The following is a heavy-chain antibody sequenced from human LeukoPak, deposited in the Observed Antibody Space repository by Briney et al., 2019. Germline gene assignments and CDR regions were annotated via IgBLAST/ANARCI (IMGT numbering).Heavy chain of an antibody. CDR2: IHTSGTT. CDR1: TGSIGSYY. D-gene: IGHD6-19*01. Sequence: SETLSLTCTVSTGSIGSYYWSWIRQPAGKGLEWIGRIHTSGTTNYNPSLKSRVTMSVDTSKNQFSLKLNSVSAADTAVYFCARDWSSGWFYWGQGIQVTVSS. CDR3: ARDWSSGWFY. V-gene: IGHV4-4*07. J-gene: IGHJ4*02.